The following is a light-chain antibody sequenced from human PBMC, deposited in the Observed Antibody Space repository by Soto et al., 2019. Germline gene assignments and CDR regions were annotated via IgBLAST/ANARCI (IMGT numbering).Light chain of an antibody. J-gene: IGLJ2*01. V-gene: IGLV2-23*01. CDR2: EGN. CDR3: SSYAGSSTWV. CDR1: SSDVGSHYNL. Sequence: QSALTQPASVSGSPGQSITISCTGTSSDVGSHYNLVSWYQQHPGKAPKIMIYEGNKRPSGVSDRFSGSKSGNTAFLTISGLQAEDEADYCCSSYAGSSTWVFGGGTQVTVL.